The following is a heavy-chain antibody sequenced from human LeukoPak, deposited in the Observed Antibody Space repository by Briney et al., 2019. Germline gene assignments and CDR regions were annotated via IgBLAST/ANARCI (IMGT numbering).Heavy chain of an antibody. Sequence: GGSLRLSCAASGFTFSSFWMNWVRQAPGKGLEWVANIKKDGSEKYYVDSVKGRFTISRDNAKNSLYLQMDSLRAEDTAVYYCARDRNGGSFDYWGQGTLVTVSS. CDR3: ARDRNGGSFDY. V-gene: IGHV3-7*01. CDR1: GFTFSSFW. D-gene: IGHD4-23*01. CDR2: IKKDGSEK. J-gene: IGHJ4*02.